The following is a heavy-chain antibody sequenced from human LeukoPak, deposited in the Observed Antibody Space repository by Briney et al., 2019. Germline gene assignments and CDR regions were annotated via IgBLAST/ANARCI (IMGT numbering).Heavy chain of an antibody. J-gene: IGHJ4*02. CDR1: GFTFSSYG. V-gene: IGHV3-30*03. D-gene: IGHD6-13*01. CDR3: ASQSSSWYIAY. Sequence: PGGSLRLSCAVSGFTFSSYGMHWVRQAPGKGLEWVAVISYDGSNKYYADSVKGRFTISRDNSKNTLYLQMNSLRAEDTAVYYCASQSSSWYIAYWGQGTLVTVSS. CDR2: ISYDGSNK.